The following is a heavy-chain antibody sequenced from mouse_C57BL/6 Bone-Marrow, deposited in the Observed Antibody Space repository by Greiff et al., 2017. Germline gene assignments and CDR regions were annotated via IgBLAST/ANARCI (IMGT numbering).Heavy chain of an antibody. D-gene: IGHD1-1*01. J-gene: IGHJ4*01. CDR3: ALYYYGSSYYAMDY. CDR2: IDPSDSYT. V-gene: IGHV1-69*01. CDR1: GYTFTSYW. Sequence: VQLQQPGAELVMPGASVKLSCKASGYTFTSYWMHWVKQRPGQGLEWIGEIDPSDSYTNYNQKFKGKSTLTVDKSSSTAYMQLSSLTSEDSAVYYCALYYYGSSYYAMDYWGQGTSVTVSS.